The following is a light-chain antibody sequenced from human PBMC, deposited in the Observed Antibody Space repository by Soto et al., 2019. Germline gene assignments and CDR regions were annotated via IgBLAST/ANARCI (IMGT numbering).Light chain of an antibody. CDR1: QSVSSSY. Sequence: EIVLTQSPGTLSLSPGERATLSCRASQSVSSSYLAWYQQKPGQAPRLLIYGASSRATGIPGRFSGSGSGTDFTLTISRLEPEDFAVYFCQQCGSSPPTFGGGTKVEIK. CDR3: QQCGSSPPT. CDR2: GAS. V-gene: IGKV3-20*01. J-gene: IGKJ4*01.